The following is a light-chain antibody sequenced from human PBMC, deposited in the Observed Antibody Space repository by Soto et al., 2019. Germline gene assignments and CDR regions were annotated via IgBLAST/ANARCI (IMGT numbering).Light chain of an antibody. CDR3: SSYTSISTLV. V-gene: IGLV2-14*01. J-gene: IGLJ2*01. CDR2: EVT. CDR1: SSDVGGYNY. Sequence: ALTQPASVSGSPGQSITISCTGTSSDVGGYNYVSWYQQHPGKAPKLMIYEVTKRPSGVYNRFSGSKSGNTASLTISGLQAEDESDYYCSSYTSISTLVFGGGTKLTVL.